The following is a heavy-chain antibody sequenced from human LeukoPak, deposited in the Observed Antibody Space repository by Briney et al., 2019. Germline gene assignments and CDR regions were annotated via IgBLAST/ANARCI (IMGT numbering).Heavy chain of an antibody. Sequence: GGSLRLSCAASGFIFTSYGMTWVRQAPGKGLEWVSTISNSGSSTYYADSVKGRFTISRDNAKNSLYLQMNSLRAEDTAVYYCARSAYYYDSSGYLRGLNWFDPWGQGTLVTVSS. CDR2: ISNSGSST. V-gene: IGHV3-21*01. D-gene: IGHD3-22*01. CDR1: GFIFTSYG. CDR3: ARSAYYYDSSGYLRGLNWFDP. J-gene: IGHJ5*02.